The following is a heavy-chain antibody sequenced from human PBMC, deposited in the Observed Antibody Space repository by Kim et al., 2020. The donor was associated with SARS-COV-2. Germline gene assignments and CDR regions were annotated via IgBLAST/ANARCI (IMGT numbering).Heavy chain of an antibody. CDR3: TRDMSGCFDY. CDR2: ISTSGDTT. J-gene: IGHJ4*02. Sequence: GGSLRLSCAASGFTFSNYEMNWVRQAPGKGLEWLSLISTSGDTTYYADSVKGRFTLSRDNARNSLYLQMNSLRAEDTGVYYCTRDMSGCFDYWGQGTQVT. CDR1: GFTFSNYE. V-gene: IGHV3-48*03. D-gene: IGHD3-10*01.